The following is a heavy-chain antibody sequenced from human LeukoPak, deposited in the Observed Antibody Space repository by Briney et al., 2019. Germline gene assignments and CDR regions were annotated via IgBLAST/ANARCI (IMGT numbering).Heavy chain of an antibody. Sequence: GGSLRLSCAASGFTFSSYSMNWVRQAPGKGLEGVSSISSSSSYIYHADSVKGRFTISRDNAKNSLYLQMNSLRAEDTAVYYCAGDPGGSYDLHIDYWGEGTLVTVSS. D-gene: IGHD1-26*01. CDR2: ISSSSSYI. CDR3: AGDPGGSYDLHIDY. CDR1: GFTFSSYS. J-gene: IGHJ4*02. V-gene: IGHV3-21*01.